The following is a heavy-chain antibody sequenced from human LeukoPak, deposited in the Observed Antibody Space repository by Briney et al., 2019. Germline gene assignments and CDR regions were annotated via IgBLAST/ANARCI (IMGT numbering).Heavy chain of an antibody. D-gene: IGHD6-13*01. CDR3: ATLPDFYSSSRDY. CDR2: VNVGNGNT. J-gene: IGHJ4*02. CDR1: GYTFTTYS. Sequence: GASVKVSCTASGYTFTTYSMHWVRQAPGQRLEWMGWVNVGNGNTKYSQKFQGRVTITADESTSTAYMELSSLRSEDTAVYYCATLPDFYSSSRDYWGQGTLVTVSS. V-gene: IGHV1-3*01.